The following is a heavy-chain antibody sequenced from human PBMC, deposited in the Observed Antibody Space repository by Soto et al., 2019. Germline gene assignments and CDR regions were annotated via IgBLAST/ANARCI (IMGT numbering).Heavy chain of an antibody. Sequence: QVQLQESGPGLVKPSQTLSLTCTVSGGSISSGGYYWSWIRQHPGNGLEWIGYIYYSGSTYYNPSLKSRVTISVDTSKNQFSLKQSFVTAADTAVYYCARAGRITMIVAAMDVWGQGTTVTVSS. CDR3: ARAGRITMIVAAMDV. CDR1: GGSISSGGYY. V-gene: IGHV4-31*03. D-gene: IGHD3-22*01. J-gene: IGHJ6*02. CDR2: IYYSGST.